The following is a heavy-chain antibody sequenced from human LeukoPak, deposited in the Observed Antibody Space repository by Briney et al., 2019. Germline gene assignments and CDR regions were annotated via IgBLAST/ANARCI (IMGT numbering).Heavy chain of an antibody. J-gene: IGHJ5*02. CDR3: ARGPHRRTYDRDNFFDP. CDR1: GYTFTSYY. CDR2: INPSGDNT. D-gene: IGHD3-3*01. V-gene: IGHV1-46*01. Sequence: ASVKVSCKASGYTFTSYYMYWVRQAPGQGLEWMGIINPSGDNTNYAQKFQGRVTMTRDMSTTTVYMELSSLRSEDTAVYYCARGPHRRTYDRDNFFDPWGQGTLVTVSS.